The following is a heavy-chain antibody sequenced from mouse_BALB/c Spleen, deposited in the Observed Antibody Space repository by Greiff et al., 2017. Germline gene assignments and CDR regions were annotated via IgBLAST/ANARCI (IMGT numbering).Heavy chain of an antibody. V-gene: IGHV2-9*02. D-gene: IGHD2-4*01. Sequence: QVQLKESGPGLVAPSQSLSITCTVSGFSLTSYGVHWVRQPPGKGLEWLGVIWAGGSTNYNSALMSRLSISKDNSKSQVFLKMNSLQTDDTAMYYCARDERTMITTYAMDYWGQGTSVTVSS. J-gene: IGHJ4*01. CDR3: ARDERTMITTYAMDY. CDR2: IWAGGST. CDR1: GFSLTSYG.